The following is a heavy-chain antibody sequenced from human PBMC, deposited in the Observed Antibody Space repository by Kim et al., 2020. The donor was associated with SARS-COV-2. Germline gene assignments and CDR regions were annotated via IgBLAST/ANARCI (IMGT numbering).Heavy chain of an antibody. CDR3: ARARAITIFGVVTQFDY. CDR1: GGSISSGGYY. CDR2: IYYSGST. D-gene: IGHD3-3*01. J-gene: IGHJ4*02. Sequence: SETLSLTCTVSGGSISSGGYYWSWIRQHPGKGLEWIGYIYYSGSTYYNPSLKSRVTISVDTSKNQFSLKLSSVTAADTAVYYCARARAITIFGVVTQFDYWGQGNLVTVSS. V-gene: IGHV4-31*03.